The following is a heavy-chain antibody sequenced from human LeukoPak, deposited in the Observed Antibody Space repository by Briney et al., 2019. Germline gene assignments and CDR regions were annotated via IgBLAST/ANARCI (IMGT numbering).Heavy chain of an antibody. J-gene: IGHJ4*02. CDR2: IYYSGST. CDR1: GDSIISGGYY. CDR3: ARAEKEYYYDSSGYWAY. Sequence: SETLSLTCTVSGDSIISGGYYWSWIRQPPGKGLEWIGYIYYSGSTYYNPSLKSRVTISVDTSKNQFSLKLSSVTAADTAVYYCARAEKEYYYDSSGYWAYWGQGTLVTVPS. V-gene: IGHV4-30-4*01. D-gene: IGHD3-22*01.